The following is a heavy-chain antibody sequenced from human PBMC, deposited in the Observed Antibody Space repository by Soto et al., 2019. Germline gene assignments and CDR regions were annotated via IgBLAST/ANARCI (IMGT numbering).Heavy chain of an antibody. CDR3: ARGWDSSGPNFAY. V-gene: IGHV4-31*03. Sequence: QVQLQESGPGLVKPSQTLSLTCTVSGGSISSGGYYWSWIRQHPGKGLEWIGYIDSSGLTYYHSSLTSRVTISVDTAKIPFSLELSSVTAADTAVYCCARGWDSSGPNFAYWGQGTLVTSSS. CDR2: IDSSGLT. J-gene: IGHJ4*02. D-gene: IGHD3-22*01. CDR1: GGSISSGGYY.